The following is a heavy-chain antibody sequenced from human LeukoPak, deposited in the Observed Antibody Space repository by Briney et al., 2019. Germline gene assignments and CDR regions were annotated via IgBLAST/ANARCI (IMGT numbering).Heavy chain of an antibody. V-gene: IGHV1-2*02. CDR1: GYTFTGYY. CDR2: INPTSGGT. CDR3: ARDTPYKDY. J-gene: IGHJ4*02. Sequence: AASVTVSCKASGYTFTGYYIHWGRQAPGQGLEWMGWINPTSGGTIYAQKFQGRVTMTRDTSITTAYMELSSLRSDDTAVYYFARDTPYKDYWGQGTLVTVSS. D-gene: IGHD5-24*01.